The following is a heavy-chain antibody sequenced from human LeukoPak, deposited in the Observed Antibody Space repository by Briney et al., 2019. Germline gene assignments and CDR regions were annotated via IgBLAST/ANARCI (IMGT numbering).Heavy chain of an antibody. V-gene: IGHV4-34*01. D-gene: IGHD2-8*01. CDR2: INHSGST. Sequence: SETLSLTCAVYGGSFSGYYWSWIRQPPGKGLEWIGEINHSGSTNYNPSLKSRVTISVDTSMNQFSLKLSSVTAADTAVYYCARGNIVLMVYAMDWFDPWGLGTLVTVSS. CDR1: GGSFSGYY. CDR3: ARGNIVLMVYAMDWFDP. J-gene: IGHJ5*02.